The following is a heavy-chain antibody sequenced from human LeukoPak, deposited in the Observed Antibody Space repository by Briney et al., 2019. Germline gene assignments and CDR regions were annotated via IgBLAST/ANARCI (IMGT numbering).Heavy chain of an antibody. D-gene: IGHD1-1*01. CDR2: IYSGGST. Sequence: GGSLRLSCPASGFTVSSNYMSWLRQAPGKGLEGVAVIYSGGSTYYADSMKGRFTISTDNAKNSLYLQMNSLRAEDTAVYYCARDQGLEPAYFDYWGQGTLVTVSS. CDR3: ARDQGLEPAYFDY. J-gene: IGHJ4*02. V-gene: IGHV3-53*01. CDR1: GFTVSSNY.